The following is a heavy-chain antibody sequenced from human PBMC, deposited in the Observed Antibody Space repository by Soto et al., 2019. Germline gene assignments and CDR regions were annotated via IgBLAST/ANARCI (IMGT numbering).Heavy chain of an antibody. CDR3: ARGLPFYDYIWGSYRSPQLDFDY. D-gene: IGHD3-16*02. Sequence: ASVKVSCKASGYTFTSYDINWVRQATGQGLEWMGWMNPNSGNTGYARKFQGRVTMTRNTSISTAYMELSSLRSEDTAVYYCARGLPFYDYIWGSYRSPQLDFDYWGQGTLVTVSS. CDR1: GYTFTSYD. V-gene: IGHV1-8*01. CDR2: MNPNSGNT. J-gene: IGHJ4*02.